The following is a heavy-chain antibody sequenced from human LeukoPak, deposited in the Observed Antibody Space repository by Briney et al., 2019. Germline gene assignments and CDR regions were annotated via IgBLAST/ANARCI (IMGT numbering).Heavy chain of an antibody. Sequence: GGSLGLSCAASGFTFSSYGMHWVRQAPGKGLEWVAVIWYDGSNKYYADSVKGRFTISRDNSKNTLYLQMNSLRAEDTAVYYCANSIAADDWYFDLWGRGTLVTVSS. D-gene: IGHD6-13*01. CDR2: IWYDGSNK. V-gene: IGHV3-33*06. CDR1: GFTFSSYG. CDR3: ANSIAADDWYFDL. J-gene: IGHJ2*01.